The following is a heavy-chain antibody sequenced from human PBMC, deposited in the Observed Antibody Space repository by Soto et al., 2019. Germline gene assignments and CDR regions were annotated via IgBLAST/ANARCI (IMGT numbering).Heavy chain of an antibody. V-gene: IGHV4-30-2*01. CDR3: ATKIAAPPYYFDY. Sequence: SETLSLTCAVSGGSINSGGYSWSWIRQPPGKGLEWIGYIYHSGSTYYNPSLKSRVTISVDRSKNQFSLKLSSVTAADTAVYYCATKIAAPPYYFDYWGQGTLVTVSS. CDR1: GGSINSGGYS. J-gene: IGHJ4*02. D-gene: IGHD6-6*01. CDR2: IYHSGST.